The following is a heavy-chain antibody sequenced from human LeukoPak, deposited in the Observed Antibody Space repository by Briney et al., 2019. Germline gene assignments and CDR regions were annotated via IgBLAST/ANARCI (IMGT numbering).Heavy chain of an antibody. CDR2: INPNSGGT. Sequence: ASVKVSCKASGYTFTGYYMHWVRQAPGQGLEWMGWINPNSGGTNYAQKFQGRVTMTRDTSISTSYMELRSLRSDDTAVYYCARDRGSGWSINAFGIWGQGTMVTVSS. CDR1: GYTFTGYY. V-gene: IGHV1-2*02. D-gene: IGHD6-19*01. CDR3: ARDRGSGWSINAFGI. J-gene: IGHJ3*02.